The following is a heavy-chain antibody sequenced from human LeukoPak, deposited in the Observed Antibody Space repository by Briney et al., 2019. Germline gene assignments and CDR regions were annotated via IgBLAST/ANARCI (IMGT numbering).Heavy chain of an antibody. CDR2: IKQDGSEE. CDR1: GFTFRNYW. Sequence: GGSLRLSCAASGFTFRNYWMSRVRQAPGKGLEWVANIKQDGSEENYVDSVKGRFSISRDNAKNSLYLQMNSLRAEDSAVYYCARSGVGEPPFSVGFDPWGHGTLVTVSS. J-gene: IGHJ5*02. CDR3: ARSGVGEPPFSVGFDP. V-gene: IGHV3-7*01. D-gene: IGHD1-14*01.